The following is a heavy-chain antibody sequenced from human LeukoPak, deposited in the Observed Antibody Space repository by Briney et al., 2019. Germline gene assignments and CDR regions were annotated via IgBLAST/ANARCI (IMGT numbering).Heavy chain of an antibody. D-gene: IGHD3-16*02. CDR1: GGSFSGYY. V-gene: IGHV4-34*01. J-gene: IGHJ4*02. CDR3: ARGALFDY. CDR2: INHSGST. Sequence: SETLSLTCAVYGGSFSGYYWSWIRQPPGKGREGIGEINHSGSTNYNPSLKSRVTISVDTSKNQFSLKLSSVTAADTAVYYCARGALFDYGGKGTLVTVSS.